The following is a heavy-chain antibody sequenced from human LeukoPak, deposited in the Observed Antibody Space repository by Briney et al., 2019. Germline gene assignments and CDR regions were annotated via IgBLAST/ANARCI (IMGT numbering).Heavy chain of an antibody. J-gene: IGHJ4*02. V-gene: IGHV3-48*01. D-gene: IGHD6-25*01. CDR3: ARDSGTSGADDY. Sequence: GGSLRLSCVASGFTFSTYSMTWVRQAPGKGLEWVSYINRASSTIYYADSVKGRFTISRDNAKNSLYLQMNSPRVEDTALYYCARDSGTSGADDYWGQGTLVTVSS. CDR1: GFTFSTYS. CDR2: INRASSTI.